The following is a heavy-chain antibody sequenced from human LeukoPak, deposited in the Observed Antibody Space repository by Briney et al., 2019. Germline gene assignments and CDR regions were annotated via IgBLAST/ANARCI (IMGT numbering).Heavy chain of an antibody. CDR2: IWYDGSNK. J-gene: IGHJ4*02. CDR3: ARGPYYYDSSGYDY. D-gene: IGHD3-22*01. Sequence: GGSLRLSCAASGFTFSSYGMHWVRQAPGKGLEWVAVIWYDGSNKYYADSVKGRFTISRDNSKNTLYLQTNSLRAEDTAVYYCARGPYYYDSSGYDYWGQGTLVTVSS. V-gene: IGHV3-33*01. CDR1: GFTFSSYG.